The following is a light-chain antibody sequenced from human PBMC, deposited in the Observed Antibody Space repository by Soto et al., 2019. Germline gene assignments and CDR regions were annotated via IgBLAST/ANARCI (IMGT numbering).Light chain of an antibody. V-gene: IGKV3-15*01. CDR2: GAS. J-gene: IGKJ5*01. CDR1: HSVRSD. CDR3: QPYKNWPL. Sequence: IGRTQYQATLSVSPGEGVTLSFMASHSVRSDLDWYTQKPGQRPRILIYGASTRATGIPARFSGSGFGTEFTLTISSLQSEDFAVYYCQPYKNWPLFAQGTRLAIK.